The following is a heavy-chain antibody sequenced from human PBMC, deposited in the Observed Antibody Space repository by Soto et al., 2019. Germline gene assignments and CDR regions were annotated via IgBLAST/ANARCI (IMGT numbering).Heavy chain of an antibody. D-gene: IGHD1-7*01. J-gene: IGHJ4*02. CDR1: GGSVSSGSYY. CDR2: IYYSGST. V-gene: IGHV4-61*01. Sequence: SETLSLTCTVSGGSVSSGSYYCSWIRQPPVKRLEWIGYIYYSGSTNYNPSLKRRVTISLDTSENQFSLKVSSLTAADTAVYYCESRDPGTSVDYWGQGTLVTLSS. CDR3: ESRDPGTSVDY.